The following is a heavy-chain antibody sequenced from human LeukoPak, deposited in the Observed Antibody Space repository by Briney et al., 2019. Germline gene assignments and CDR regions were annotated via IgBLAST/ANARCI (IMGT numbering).Heavy chain of an antibody. D-gene: IGHD1-26*01. CDR2: ISGSGGST. CDR3: AKDLEVGRWELIIDY. Sequence: GGSMRLARAAYGFTFSSYAMSWVRQAPGKGLEWVSAISGSGGSTYYADSVKGRFTISRDNSKNTLYLQMNSLRAEDTAVYYCAKDLEVGRWELIIDYWGQGTLVTVSS. J-gene: IGHJ4*02. V-gene: IGHV3-23*01. CDR1: GFTFSSYA.